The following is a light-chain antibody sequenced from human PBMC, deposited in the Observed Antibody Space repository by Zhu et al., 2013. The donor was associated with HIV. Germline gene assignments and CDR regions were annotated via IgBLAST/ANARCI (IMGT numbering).Light chain of an antibody. V-gene: IGKV3-20*01. CDR1: QSVGSSY. J-gene: IGKJ4*01. CDR3: QSYDNSAALT. CDR2: GAS. Sequence: EIVLTQSPGTLSLSPGERATLSCRASQSVGSSYLAWYQQKPGQAPRLLIYGASSRATGIADRFSGSGSGRDFTLTITRLEPEDFALYFCQSYDNSAALTFGAGTEVEI.